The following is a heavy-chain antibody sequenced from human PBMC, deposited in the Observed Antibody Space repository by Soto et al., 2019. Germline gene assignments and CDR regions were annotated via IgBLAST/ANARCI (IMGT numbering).Heavy chain of an antibody. J-gene: IGHJ4*02. CDR1: GFTFSSYA. Sequence: GGSLRLSCAASGFTFSSYAMSWVRQAPGKGLEWVSAISGSGGSTYYADSVKGRFTISRDNSKNTLYLQMNSLRAEDTAVYYGAKAVTGSGSYYPFDYWGQGTLVTVSS. CDR2: ISGSGGST. CDR3: AKAVTGSGSYYPFDY. D-gene: IGHD3-10*01. V-gene: IGHV3-23*01.